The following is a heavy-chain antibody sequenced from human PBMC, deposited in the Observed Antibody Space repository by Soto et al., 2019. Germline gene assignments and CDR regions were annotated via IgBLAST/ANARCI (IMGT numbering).Heavy chain of an antibody. J-gene: IGHJ4*02. CDR1: GGTFSSYT. D-gene: IGHD3-10*01. CDR3: ARVRPPSYGSGSYYTQG. V-gene: IGHV1-69*02. Sequence: ASVKVSCKASGGTFSSYTISWVRQAPGQGLEWMGRIIPILGIANYAQKFQGRVTITADKSTSTAYMELSSLRSEDTAVYYCARVRPPSYGSGSYYTQGWGQGTLVTVSS. CDR2: IIPILGIA.